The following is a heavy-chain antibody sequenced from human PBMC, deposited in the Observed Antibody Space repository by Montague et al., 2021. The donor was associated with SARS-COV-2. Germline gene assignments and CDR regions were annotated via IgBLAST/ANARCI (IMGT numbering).Heavy chain of an antibody. Sequence: SETLSLTCTVSGGSISSYYWSWIRQPPGKGLEWIGYLYYSGSTNYNPSFKGRVTISVDTSKNQFSLRLNSVTAADTAVYYCARHPPAYRCFSYLDVWGQGTTVTVSS. CDR1: GGSISSYY. V-gene: IGHV4-59*01. CDR3: ARHPPAYRCFSYLDV. J-gene: IGHJ6*02. D-gene: IGHD2-15*01. CDR2: LYYSGST.